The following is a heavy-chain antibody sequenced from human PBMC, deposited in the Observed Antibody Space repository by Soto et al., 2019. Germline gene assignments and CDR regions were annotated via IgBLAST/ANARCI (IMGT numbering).Heavy chain of an antibody. Sequence: GGSLRLSCAASGFTFSSYGMHWVRQAPGKGLEWVAVISYDGSNKDYADSVKGRFTISRDNSKNTLYLQMNSLRAEDTAVYYCAKRAYSSGWFRLEYYFDYWGQGTLVTVSS. CDR1: GFTFSSYG. CDR2: ISYDGSNK. D-gene: IGHD6-19*01. V-gene: IGHV3-30*18. J-gene: IGHJ4*02. CDR3: AKRAYSSGWFRLEYYFDY.